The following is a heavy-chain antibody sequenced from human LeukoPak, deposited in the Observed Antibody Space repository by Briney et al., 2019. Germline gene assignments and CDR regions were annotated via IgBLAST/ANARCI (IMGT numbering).Heavy chain of an antibody. CDR2: ISYDGSNK. CDR1: GFTFSSYA. V-gene: IGHV3-30-3*01. CDR3: ARDLGVVPPEDYDYFDY. J-gene: IGHJ4*02. D-gene: IGHD2-2*01. Sequence: PGGSLRLSCAASGFTFSSYAMHWVRQAPGKGLEWVAVISYDGSNKYYADSVKGRFTISRDNSKNTLYLQMNSLRAEDTAIYYCARDLGVVPPEDYDYFDYWGQGTLVTVSA.